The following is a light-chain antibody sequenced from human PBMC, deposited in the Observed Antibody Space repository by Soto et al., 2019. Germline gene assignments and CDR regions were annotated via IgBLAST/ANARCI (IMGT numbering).Light chain of an antibody. CDR1: QDIDNY. CDR2: DAS. CDR3: QQYDNLPIT. Sequence: DIQMTQSPSSLAASLGDRGTITCQASQDIDNYLDWYQQKPGKAPKLLIYDASNLETGVPSRFSGSGSGTDFTSTISRLQPEDIATYYCQQYDNLPITFGQGTRLEIK. J-gene: IGKJ5*01. V-gene: IGKV1-33*01.